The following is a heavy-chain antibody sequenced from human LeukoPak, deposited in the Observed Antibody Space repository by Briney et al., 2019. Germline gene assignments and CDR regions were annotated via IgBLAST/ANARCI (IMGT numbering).Heavy chain of an antibody. CDR3: ARPVEMSAYFQF. CDR2: INHSGST. Sequence: SETLSLTCAVYGGSFSGYYWSWIRQPPGKGLEWIGEINHSGSTNYNPSLKSRVTISVDTSKNQFSLRLGSVTAADTAVYFCARPVEMSAYFQFWGQGTLVSVSS. D-gene: IGHD5-24*01. J-gene: IGHJ1*01. V-gene: IGHV4-34*01. CDR1: GGSFSGYY.